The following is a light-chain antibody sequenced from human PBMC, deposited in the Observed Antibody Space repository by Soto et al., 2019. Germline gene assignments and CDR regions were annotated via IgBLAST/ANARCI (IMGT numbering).Light chain of an antibody. Sequence: QSVLTQPRSVSGSPGQSVTISCTGTSSDVGGYNFVSWYQQHPGKAPKLMIYDVSKRPSGVPDRFSGPKSGNTASLTISGLQAEDEADYYCCSYAGYYTWVFGGGTKVTVL. J-gene: IGLJ3*02. V-gene: IGLV2-11*01. CDR1: SSDVGGYNF. CDR3: CSYAGYYTWV. CDR2: DVS.